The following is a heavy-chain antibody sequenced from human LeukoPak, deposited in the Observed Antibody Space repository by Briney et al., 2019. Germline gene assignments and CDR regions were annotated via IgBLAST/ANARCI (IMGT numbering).Heavy chain of an antibody. J-gene: IGHJ4*02. D-gene: IGHD1-20*01. CDR1: GGSFSGYY. V-gene: IGHV4-34*01. CDR3: ARRITGILAPFDF. Sequence: SETLSLTCAVYGGSFSGYYWTWIRQPPGKGLEWIGSIYYSGSTYYNPSLKSRVTISVDTSKNQFSLKLTSVTAADTAVYYCARRITGILAPFDFWGQGTLVTVSS. CDR2: IYYSGST.